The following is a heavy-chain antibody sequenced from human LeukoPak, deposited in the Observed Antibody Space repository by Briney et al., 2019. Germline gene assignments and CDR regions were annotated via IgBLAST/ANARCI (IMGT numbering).Heavy chain of an antibody. CDR1: GFTFSNAW. D-gene: IGHD3-22*01. J-gene: IGHJ4*02. Sequence: PGGSLRLPCAASGFTFSNAWMSWVRQAPGKGLEWVARIKSKTDGGTIDYAAPVKGRFTISRDDSKNTLYLQMNSLKTKDTAVYYCTRGYYDSSGYHGHYFDYWGQGTLVTVSS. CDR2: IKSKTDGGTI. V-gene: IGHV3-15*01. CDR3: TRGYYDSSGYHGHYFDY.